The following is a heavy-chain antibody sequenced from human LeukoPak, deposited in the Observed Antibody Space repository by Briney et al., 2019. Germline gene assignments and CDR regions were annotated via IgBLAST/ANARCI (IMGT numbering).Heavy chain of an antibody. CDR2: IIPIFGTA. CDR1: GGTFSSYA. D-gene: IGHD2-2*01. CDR3: ARELWSGKRYCTSCATTSPDAFDI. Sequence: ASVKVSCKASGGTFSSYAISWVRQAPGQGLEWMGGIIPIFGTANYAQKFQGRVTITTDESTSTAYMELSSLRSEDTAVYYCARELWSGKRYCTSCATTSPDAFDIWGQGTMVTVSS. J-gene: IGHJ3*02. V-gene: IGHV1-69*05.